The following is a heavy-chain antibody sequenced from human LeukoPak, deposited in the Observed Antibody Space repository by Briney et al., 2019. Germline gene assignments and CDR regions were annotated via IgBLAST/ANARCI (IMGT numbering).Heavy chain of an antibody. CDR1: GFTFSSYA. J-gene: IGHJ5*02. Sequence: GGSLRLSCAASGFTFSSYAMSWVRQAPGKGLEWVSAISGSGGSTYYADSVKGRFTISRDNSKNTLYLQMNSLRAEDTAVYYCAKDQTFWSGPNNWFDPWGQGTLVTVSS. V-gene: IGHV3-23*01. CDR3: AKDQTFWSGPNNWFDP. D-gene: IGHD3-3*01. CDR2: ISGSGGST.